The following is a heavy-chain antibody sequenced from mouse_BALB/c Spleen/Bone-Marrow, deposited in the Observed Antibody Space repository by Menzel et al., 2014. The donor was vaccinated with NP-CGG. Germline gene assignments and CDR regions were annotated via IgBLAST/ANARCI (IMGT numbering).Heavy chain of an antibody. CDR2: INPSSGYT. CDR1: GSTFTNYT. V-gene: IGHV1-4*01. D-gene: IGHD4-1*01. CDR3: AREARTGAWFAY. J-gene: IGHJ3*01. Sequence: VQLNESRAELARPGASVQMSCKASGSTFTNYTMHWIKQRPGQGLEWIGYINPSSGYTNYNQKFKVKATLTADKSSNTAYMQLSSLTSEDFAVYYCAREARTGAWFAYWGQGTLVTVSA.